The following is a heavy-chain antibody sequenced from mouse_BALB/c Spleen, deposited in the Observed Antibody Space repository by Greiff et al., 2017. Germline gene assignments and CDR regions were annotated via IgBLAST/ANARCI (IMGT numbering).Heavy chain of an antibody. Sequence: VQLQQSGPGLVKPSQSLSLTCTVTGYSITSDYAWNWIRQFPGNKLEWMGYISYSGSTSYNPSLKSRISITRDTSKNQFFLQLNSVTTEDTATYYCATYYGNSAWFAYWGQGTLVTVSA. CDR3: ATYYGNSAWFAY. J-gene: IGHJ3*01. D-gene: IGHD2-10*01. V-gene: IGHV3-2*02. CDR2: ISYSGST. CDR1: GYSITSDYA.